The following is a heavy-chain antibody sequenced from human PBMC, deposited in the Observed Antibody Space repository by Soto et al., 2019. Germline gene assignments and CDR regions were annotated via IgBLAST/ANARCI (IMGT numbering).Heavy chain of an antibody. D-gene: IGHD6-13*01. CDR1: GFTVSSNY. CDR3: AREGPTYSSSWYAPYDYYYGMDV. CDR2: IYSGGST. Sequence: PGGSLRLSCAASGFTVSSNYTSWVRQAPGKGLEWVSVIYSGGSTYYADSVKGRFTISRDNSKNTLYLQMNSLRAEDTAVYYCAREGPTYSSSWYAPYDYYYGMDVWGQGTTVTVSS. V-gene: IGHV3-53*01. J-gene: IGHJ6*02.